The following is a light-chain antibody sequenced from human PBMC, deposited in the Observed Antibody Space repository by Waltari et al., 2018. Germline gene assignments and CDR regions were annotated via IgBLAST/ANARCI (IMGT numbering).Light chain of an antibody. Sequence: EIVLTQSPATLSLSPGERAILSCRASQSLTTLIAWYQQKPGQAPRLLIYDASSRATGIPGRFMGGGSETHFTLTISSLEPEDLAVYYGQQRYNWPLMYTFGRWTKLEIK. CDR2: DAS. J-gene: IGKJ2*01. V-gene: IGKV3-11*01. CDR1: QSLTTL. CDR3: QQRYNWPLMYT.